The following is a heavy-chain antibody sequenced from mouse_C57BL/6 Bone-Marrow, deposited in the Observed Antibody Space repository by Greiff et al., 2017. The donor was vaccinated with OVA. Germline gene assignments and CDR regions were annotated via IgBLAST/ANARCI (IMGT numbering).Heavy chain of an antibody. Sequence: QVHVKQSGAELVKPGASVKISCKASGYAFSSYWMNWVKQRPGKGLEWIGQIYPGDGDTNYNGKFKGKATLTADKSSSTAYMQLSSLTSEDSAVYFCARSGGWLPLDYWGQGTTLTVSS. V-gene: IGHV1-80*01. CDR3: ARSGGWLPLDY. J-gene: IGHJ2*01. CDR2: IYPGDGDT. CDR1: GYAFSSYW. D-gene: IGHD2-3*01.